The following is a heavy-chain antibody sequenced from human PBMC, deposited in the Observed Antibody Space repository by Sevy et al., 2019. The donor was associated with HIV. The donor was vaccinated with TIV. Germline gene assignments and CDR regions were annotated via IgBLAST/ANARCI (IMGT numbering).Heavy chain of an antibody. CDR1: GFTFSSYA. CDR3: AKRVGSGWYAGAFDI. J-gene: IGHJ3*02. CDR2: SSGSGGST. D-gene: IGHD6-19*01. V-gene: IGHV3-23*01. Sequence: GESLKISCAASGFTFSSYAMSWVRQAPGKGLEWVSASSGSGGSTYYADSVKGPFPISRDKSKKTLYLQMNSLGAEDTAVYYCAKRVGSGWYAGAFDIWGQGTMVTVSS.